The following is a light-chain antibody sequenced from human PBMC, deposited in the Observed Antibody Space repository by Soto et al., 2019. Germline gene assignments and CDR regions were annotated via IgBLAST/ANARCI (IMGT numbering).Light chain of an antibody. Sequence: QSVLTQPPAVSWAPGQRVTISCTGSSSNIGAGYDVHWSQQLPCTAPKRLIDGHSNRHSGVPDRFSGSKSGTSDSLAITGLQAEAEADYYCQSYDSSLSGSAFGGGTKLTVI. CDR1: SSNIGAGYD. CDR3: QSYDSSLSGSA. CDR2: GHS. V-gene: IGLV1-40*01. J-gene: IGLJ2*01.